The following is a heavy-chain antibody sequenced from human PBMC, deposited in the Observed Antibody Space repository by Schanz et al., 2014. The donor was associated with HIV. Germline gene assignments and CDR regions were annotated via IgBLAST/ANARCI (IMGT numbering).Heavy chain of an antibody. CDR3: ARKGGDGYERLDV. J-gene: IGHJ6*02. CDR2: IIPMFGTA. D-gene: IGHD2-21*01. Sequence: QVQLVQSGAEVKKPGSSVKVSCKASGYTFFSYDINWVRQAPGQGLEWMGGIIPMFGTANYAQKFQGRVTIIADESTTTAYMELSSLRSEDTAVYYCARKGGDGYERLDVWGQGTTVTVSS. CDR1: GYTFFSYD. V-gene: IGHV1-69*01.